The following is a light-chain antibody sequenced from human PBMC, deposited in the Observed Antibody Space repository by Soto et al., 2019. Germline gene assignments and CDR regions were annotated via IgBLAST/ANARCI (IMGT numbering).Light chain of an antibody. CDR2: VAS. J-gene: IGKJ1*01. CDR1: QSVGTS. Sequence: EVVLTQSPATLSVSPGERATLSCRASQSVGTSLAWYQQKPGQAPRLLIFVASTRATGIPARFSGSGSGTEFTLTISSLQSEDFVVYYCQQDYNWPWTFGQGTKVEIK. CDR3: QQDYNWPWT. V-gene: IGKV3-15*01.